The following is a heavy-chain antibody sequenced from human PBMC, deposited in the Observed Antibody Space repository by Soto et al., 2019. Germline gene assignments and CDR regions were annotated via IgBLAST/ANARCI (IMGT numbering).Heavy chain of an antibody. CDR3: AKGGTGIVVVTADAFDI. Sequence: GGSLRLSCAASGFTFSSYGMHWVRQAPGKGLEWVAVISYDGSNKYYADSVKGRFTISRDNSKNTLYLQMNSLRAEDTAVYYCAKGGTGIVVVTADAFDIWGQGTMVTVSS. CDR1: GFTFSSYG. J-gene: IGHJ3*02. CDR2: ISYDGSNK. D-gene: IGHD2-21*02. V-gene: IGHV3-30*18.